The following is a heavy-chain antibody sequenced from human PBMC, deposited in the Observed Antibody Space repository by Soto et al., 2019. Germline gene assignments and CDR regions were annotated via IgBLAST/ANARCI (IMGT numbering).Heavy chain of an antibody. CDR2: IYYSGST. Sequence: QVQLQESGPGLVKPSQTLSLTCPVSGGSISSGDYYWSWIRQPPGKGLEWIGYIYYSGSTYYNPSLKSRVTISVDTSKNQFSLKLSSVTAADTAVYYCARAPRDRYSYGYNWFDPWGQGTLVTVSS. V-gene: IGHV4-30-4*01. D-gene: IGHD5-18*01. CDR3: ARAPRDRYSYGYNWFDP. CDR1: GGSISSGDYY. J-gene: IGHJ5*02.